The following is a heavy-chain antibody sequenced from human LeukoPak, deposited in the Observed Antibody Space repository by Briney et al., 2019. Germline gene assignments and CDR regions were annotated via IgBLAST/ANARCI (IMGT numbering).Heavy chain of an antibody. D-gene: IGHD1-26*01. Sequence: AGESLKISCKGSGYSFTNYWIGWGRQLPGKGLEWMGIIHPGDSDTRYSPSFQGQVTISVDRSISTAYLQWSSLKASDTAMYYCARRISGSYHFDYWGQGTLVTVSS. CDR1: GYSFTNYW. CDR3: ARRISGSYHFDY. V-gene: IGHV5-51*01. J-gene: IGHJ4*02. CDR2: IHPGDSDT.